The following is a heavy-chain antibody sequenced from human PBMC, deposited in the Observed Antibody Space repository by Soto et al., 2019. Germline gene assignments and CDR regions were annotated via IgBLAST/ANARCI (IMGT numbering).Heavy chain of an antibody. CDR1: GFTFSSYG. V-gene: IGHV3-30*18. J-gene: IGHJ1*01. D-gene: IGHD1-26*01. CDR2: ISYDGSNK. Sequence: QVQLVESGGGVVQPGRSLRLSCAASGFTFSSYGMHWVRQAPGKGLEWVAVISYDGSNKYYADSVKGRFTISRDNSKNTLNLQMNSLRAEDTAVYYCAKVWVGWGQGTLVTVSS. CDR3: AKVWVG.